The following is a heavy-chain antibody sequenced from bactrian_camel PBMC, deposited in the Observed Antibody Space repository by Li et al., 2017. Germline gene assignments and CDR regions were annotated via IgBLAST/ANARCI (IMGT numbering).Heavy chain of an antibody. CDR3: AAFCSGGYWSFKY. CDR1: GFTSYGCG. V-gene: IGHV3S9*01. CDR2: VGGDGRT. Sequence: VQLVESGGGSVQAGESLRLSCTAPGFTSYGCGMDWYRQVPGYQPEWVSTVGGDGRTTYADSVKGRFTISRDNAKNTVYLQMNSLKPEDTAMYYCAAFCSGGYWSFKYWGRGTQVTVS. J-gene: IGHJ4*01. D-gene: IGHD2*01.